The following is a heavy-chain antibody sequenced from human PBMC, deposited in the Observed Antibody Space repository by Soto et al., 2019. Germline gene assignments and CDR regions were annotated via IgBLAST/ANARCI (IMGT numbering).Heavy chain of an antibody. V-gene: IGHV4-30-4*01. Sequence: PSETLSLTCTGSGGSVTIDEDYWTWIRQSPGKGLEWIGYISNSGSTGYNPSLKTRLSMSVDRSKNKFTLRLTSVTAADTAVYFCATESGSNDGYFDHWGQGTQVTVSS. CDR2: ISNSGST. D-gene: IGHD1-26*01. CDR1: GGSVTIDEDY. CDR3: ATESGSNDGYFDH. J-gene: IGHJ4*02.